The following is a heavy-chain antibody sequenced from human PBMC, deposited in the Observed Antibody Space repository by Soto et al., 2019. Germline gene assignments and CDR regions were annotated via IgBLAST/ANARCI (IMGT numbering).Heavy chain of an antibody. D-gene: IGHD2-15*01. CDR2: IYYSGNT. Sequence: SETLSLTCTFSGESISSGDHYWSWVRQSPGEGLEWIGFIYYSGNTYYNPSLKSRVSMSVDTSNNQFSLKLNSVTAADTAVYYCARDAGYCNSVSCYPYNMDVWGQGTTVTVSS. J-gene: IGHJ6*02. CDR3: ARDAGYCNSVSCYPYNMDV. V-gene: IGHV4-30-4*01. CDR1: GESISSGDHY.